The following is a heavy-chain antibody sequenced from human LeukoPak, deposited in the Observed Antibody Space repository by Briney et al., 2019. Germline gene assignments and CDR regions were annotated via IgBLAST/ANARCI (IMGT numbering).Heavy chain of an antibody. Sequence: ASVKVSCKASGYTFTGYYMHWVRQAPGRGLEWMGWINLNSGGTNYAQKFQGRVTMTRDTSISTAYLQWSSLKASDTAMYYCARQKTNYKHSYDSSGYYVWDAFDIWGQGTMVTVSS. D-gene: IGHD3-22*01. V-gene: IGHV1-2*02. CDR2: INLNSGGT. J-gene: IGHJ3*02. CDR3: ARQKTNYKHSYDSSGYYVWDAFDI. CDR1: GYTFTGYY.